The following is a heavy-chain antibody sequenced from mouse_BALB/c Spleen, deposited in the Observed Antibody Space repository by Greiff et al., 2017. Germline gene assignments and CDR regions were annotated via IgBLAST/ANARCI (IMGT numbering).Heavy chain of an antibody. CDR3: ARSYYGNLYYYAMDY. CDR1: GFSPSTYGIG. D-gene: IGHD2-10*01. CDR2: IWWNDNK. J-gene: IGHJ4*01. V-gene: IGHV8-11*01. Sequence: QVTLKESGPGILQPSQTLSLTCSFSGFSPSTYGIGVGWIRQPSGKGLEWLAHIWWNDNKYYNTALKSRLTISKDTSNNQVFLTIASVDTADTATYYCARSYYGNLYYYAMDYWGQGTSVTVSS.